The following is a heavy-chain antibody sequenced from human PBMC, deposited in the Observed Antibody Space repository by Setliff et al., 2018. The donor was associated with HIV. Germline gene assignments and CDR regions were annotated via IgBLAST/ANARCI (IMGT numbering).Heavy chain of an antibody. Sequence: PGGSLRLSCAASGFTFSSYWMHWVRQAPGKGLVWVSRIKPDGVTTYYADSVKGRFTISRDGSKNMIFLQMNSLRVDDTAVYYCARGRVLEWLLNHWGQGTRVTVSS. J-gene: IGHJ4*02. CDR1: GFTFSSYW. CDR2: IKPDGVTT. CDR3: ARGRVLEWLLNH. V-gene: IGHV3-74*01. D-gene: IGHD3-3*01.